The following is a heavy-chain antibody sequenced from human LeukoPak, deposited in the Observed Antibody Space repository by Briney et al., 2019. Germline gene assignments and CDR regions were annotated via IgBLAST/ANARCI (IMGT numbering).Heavy chain of an antibody. Sequence: GGSLRLSCAASGFTFRNYNMHWVRQPPGKGLEWVAFIRNDGGNKNYADSVKGRFTISRDNSKNTLYLQMDSLRAEDMAVYYCAKDSSGWATDYWGPGTLVTVSS. D-gene: IGHD6-19*01. J-gene: IGHJ4*02. V-gene: IGHV3-30*02. CDR3: AKDSSGWATDY. CDR1: GFTFRNYN. CDR2: IRNDGGNK.